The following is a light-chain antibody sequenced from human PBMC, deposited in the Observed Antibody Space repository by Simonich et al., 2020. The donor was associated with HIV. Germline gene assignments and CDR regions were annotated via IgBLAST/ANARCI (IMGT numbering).Light chain of an antibody. V-gene: IGLV2-14*03. Sequence: QSALTQPASVSGSPGQSITISCTGTSSDVGGYNYVSWYQQHPGKAPKLMIYAVSNRPSGVSNRFSGSKSGNTASLTISGLQAEYEADYYCTSYTSSSTWVFGGGTKLTVL. CDR1: SSDVGGYNY. CDR3: TSYTSSSTWV. J-gene: IGLJ3*02. CDR2: AVS.